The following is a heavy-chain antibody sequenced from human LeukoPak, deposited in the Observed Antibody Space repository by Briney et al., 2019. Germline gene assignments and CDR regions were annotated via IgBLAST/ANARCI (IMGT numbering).Heavy chain of an antibody. CDR3: AKDALALRYFDWLPRSYFDY. Sequence: PGGSLRLSCAASGFTFSSYGMHWVRQAPGKGLEWVAVIWYDGSNKYYADSVKGRFTISRDNSKNTLYLQMNSLRAEDTAVYYCAKDALALRYFDWLPRSYFDYWGQGTLATVSS. D-gene: IGHD3-9*01. J-gene: IGHJ4*02. CDR1: GFTFSSYG. V-gene: IGHV3-33*06. CDR2: IWYDGSNK.